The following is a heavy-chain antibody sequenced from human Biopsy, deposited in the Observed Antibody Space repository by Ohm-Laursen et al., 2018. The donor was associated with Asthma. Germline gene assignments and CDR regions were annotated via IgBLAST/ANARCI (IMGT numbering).Heavy chain of an antibody. J-gene: IGHJ6*02. Sequence: SVKVSCKASGDSLGSFINYAISWVRQAPRQGLEWMGGPIPVLGTADYAPMFEGRVTITADESTSTAYLELTSLRFEDTAVYYCARGYSGTDRIVYYYSGMEVWGQGTTVTVSS. CDR3: ARGYSGTDRIVYYYSGMEV. CDR1: GDSLGSFINYA. V-gene: IGHV1-69*13. D-gene: IGHD5-12*01. CDR2: PIPVLGTA.